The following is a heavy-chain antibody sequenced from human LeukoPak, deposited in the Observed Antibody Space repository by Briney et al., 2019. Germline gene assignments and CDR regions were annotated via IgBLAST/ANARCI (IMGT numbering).Heavy chain of an antibody. V-gene: IGHV3-23*01. J-gene: IGHJ4*02. CDR1: GFTFSSYA. CDR2: ISGSGGST. D-gene: IGHD6-19*01. CDR3: AKAPPPMSSSYFDY. Sequence: GGSLGLSCAASGFTFSSYAMSWVRQAPGKGLEWVSAISGSGGSTYYADSVKGRFTSSRDNSKNTLYLQMNSLRAEDTAVYYCAKAPPPMSSSYFDYWGQGTLVTVSS.